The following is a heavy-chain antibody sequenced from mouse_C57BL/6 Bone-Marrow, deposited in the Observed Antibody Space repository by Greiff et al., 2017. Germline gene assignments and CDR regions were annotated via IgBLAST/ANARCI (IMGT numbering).Heavy chain of an antibody. Sequence: EVKLVESGGGLVQPGGSLKLSCAASGFTFSDYGMAWVRQAPRQGPEWVAFISNLAYSIYYADTVTGRFTISRENAKNTLYLEMSSLRSEDTAMYSCARHPYGSSRWYFDFWGTGTTVTVSS. V-gene: IGHV5-15*01. CDR2: ISNLAYSI. J-gene: IGHJ1*03. CDR3: ARHPYGSSRWYFDF. CDR1: GFTFSDYG. D-gene: IGHD1-1*01.